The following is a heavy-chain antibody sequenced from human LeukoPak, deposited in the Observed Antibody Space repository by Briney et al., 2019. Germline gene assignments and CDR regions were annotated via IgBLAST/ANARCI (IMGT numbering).Heavy chain of an antibody. CDR2: ISGSGGST. CDR3: AKDIGGYDGNWFDP. CDR1: GFTFRSYA. J-gene: IGHJ5*02. Sequence: GGSLRLSCAASGFTFRSYAMNWVRRAPGKGLEWVSGISGSGGSTYYADSVKGRFTISRDNSKNTLYLQMNSLRAEDTAVYYCAKDIGGYDGNWFDPWGQGTLVTVSS. D-gene: IGHD5-12*01. V-gene: IGHV3-23*01.